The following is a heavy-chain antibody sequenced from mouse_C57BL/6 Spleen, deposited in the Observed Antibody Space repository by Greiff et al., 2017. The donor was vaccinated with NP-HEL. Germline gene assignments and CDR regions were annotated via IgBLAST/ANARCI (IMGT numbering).Heavy chain of an antibody. J-gene: IGHJ1*03. CDR2: FDPEDGET. CDR1: GFNIKDYY. Sequence: EVKLQQSGAELVKPGASVKLSCTASGFNIKDYYMHWVRQRTEQGLEWIGRFDPEDGETKYAPKFQGKATIPADPSSNNAYLQLISLTSDAAAVDYCARHGYFDVWGTGTTVTDSS. V-gene: IGHV14-2*01. CDR3: ARHGYFDV.